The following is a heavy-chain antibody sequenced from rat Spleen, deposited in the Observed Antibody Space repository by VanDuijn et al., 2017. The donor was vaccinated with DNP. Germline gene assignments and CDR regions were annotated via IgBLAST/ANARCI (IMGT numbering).Heavy chain of an antibody. CDR1: GFIFSNYY. D-gene: IGHD1-5*01. CDR2: ISSSGGNT. CDR3: ATGNIGTTWFAY. Sequence: EVQLVESGGGLVQPGRSLKLSCAASGFIFSNYYMAWVRQAPTKGLEWVAVISSSGGNTYYRDSVKGRFTISRDNAKTTLYLQMNSLRSEDTATYYCATGNIGTTWFAYWGQGTLVTVSS. V-gene: IGHV5-25*01. J-gene: IGHJ3*01.